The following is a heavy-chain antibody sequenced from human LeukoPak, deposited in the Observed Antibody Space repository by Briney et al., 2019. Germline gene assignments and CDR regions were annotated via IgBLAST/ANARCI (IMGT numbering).Heavy chain of an antibody. J-gene: IGHJ6*02. Sequence: GASVKVSCKASGYTFTSYAMHWVRQAPGQRLEWMGWINAGNGNTKYSQKFQGRVTITRDTSASTAYMELSSLRSEDTAVYYCAGGIAAAVRSLYYYYGMDVWGQGTTVTVSS. V-gene: IGHV1-3*01. CDR1: GYTFTSYA. CDR2: INAGNGNT. CDR3: AGGIAAAVRSLYYYYGMDV. D-gene: IGHD6-13*01.